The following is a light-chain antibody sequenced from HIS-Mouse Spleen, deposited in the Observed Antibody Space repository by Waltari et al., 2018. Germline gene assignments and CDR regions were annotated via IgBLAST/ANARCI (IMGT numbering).Light chain of an antibody. J-gene: IGKJ1*01. CDR3: QQYNSYSRT. V-gene: IGKV1-5*03. Sequence: DIQMTQSPSTLSASVGDRVTITCRASQSISSWLAWYQQNPGKAPKLLSYKASSLESGVPSRFSGSGSGTEFTLTISSLQPDDFATYYCQQYNSYSRTFGQGTKVEIK. CDR2: KAS. CDR1: QSISSW.